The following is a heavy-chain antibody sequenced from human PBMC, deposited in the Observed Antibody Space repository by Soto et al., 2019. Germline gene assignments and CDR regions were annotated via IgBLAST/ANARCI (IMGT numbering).Heavy chain of an antibody. CDR2: IDWDDDK. CDR1: VFSFSTSGMC. D-gene: IGHD3-10*01. J-gene: IGHJ4*02. V-gene: IGHV2-70*01. Sequence: SGPTLVNPTQTLTLTCTFSVFSFSTSGMCVSWIRQPPGKALEWLALIDWDDDKFYVTSLKTRLTISRDTSKNQVVLTMTNMDPLDTATYYCARNFYDTGNYYARIDYWGPGTVVTVSS. CDR3: ARNFYDTGNYYARIDY.